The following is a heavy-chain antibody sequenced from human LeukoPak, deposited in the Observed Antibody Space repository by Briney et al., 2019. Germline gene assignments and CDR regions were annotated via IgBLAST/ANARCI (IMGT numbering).Heavy chain of an antibody. V-gene: IGHV1-18*01. CDR1: GYTFTSYG. CDR2: ISAYNGNT. J-gene: IGHJ4*02. D-gene: IGHD2-2*01. CDR3: ARDRGVVVPAAMPTYFDY. Sequence: ASVKVSCKASGYTFTSYGTSWVRQAPGQGLEWMGWISAYNGNTNYAQKLQGRVTMTTDTSTSTAYMELRSLRSDDTAVYYCARDRGVVVPAAMPTYFDYWGQGTLVTVSS.